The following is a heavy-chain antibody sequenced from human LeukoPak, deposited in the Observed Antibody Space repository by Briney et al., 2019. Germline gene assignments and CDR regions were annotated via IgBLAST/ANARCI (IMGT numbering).Heavy chain of an antibody. V-gene: IGHV1-24*01. CDR1: GYTLTELS. CDR2: FDPEDGET. CDR3: ARDIGRYSSYLFDY. Sequence: ASVKVSCKVSGYTLTELSMHWVRQAPGKGLEWMGGFDPEDGETIYAQKFQGRVTMTEDTSTDTAYMELSSLRSEDTAVYYCARDIGRYSSYLFDYWGQGTLVTVSS. D-gene: IGHD6-13*01. J-gene: IGHJ4*02.